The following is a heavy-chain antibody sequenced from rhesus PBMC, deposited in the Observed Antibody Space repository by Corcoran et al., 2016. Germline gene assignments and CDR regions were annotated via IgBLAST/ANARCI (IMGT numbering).Heavy chain of an antibody. V-gene: IGHV2-174*01. D-gene: IGHD3-28*01. CDR3: ARRRGYDSGYDLIDY. CDR1: GFSISTSGLG. Sequence: QVTLKESGPALVKPTQTLTLTCTFSGFSISTSGLGVGWSRQHPGKALEWLALIYWDDNKYYSTSLKSRLTISKDTSKNQVVLTMTNMDPVDTGTYYWARRRGYDSGYDLIDYWGQGVLVTVSS. J-gene: IGHJ4*01. CDR2: IYWDDNK.